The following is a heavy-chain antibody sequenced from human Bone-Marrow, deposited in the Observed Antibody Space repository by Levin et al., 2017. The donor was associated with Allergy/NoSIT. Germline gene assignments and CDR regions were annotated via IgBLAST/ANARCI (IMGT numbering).Heavy chain of an antibody. J-gene: IGHJ3*02. CDR1: GFTFSSYA. CDR3: AKIYCSSTSCYPFDI. Sequence: GESLKISCAASGFTFSSYAMSWVRQAPGKGLEWVSAISGSGGSTYYADSVKGRFTISRDNSKNTLYLQMNSLRAEDTAVYYCAKIYCSSTSCYPFDIWGQGTMVTVSS. D-gene: IGHD2-2*01. V-gene: IGHV3-23*01. CDR2: ISGSGGST.